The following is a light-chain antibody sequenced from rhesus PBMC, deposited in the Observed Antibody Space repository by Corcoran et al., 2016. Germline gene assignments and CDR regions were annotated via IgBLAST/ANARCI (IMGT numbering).Light chain of an antibody. CDR2: EAY. J-gene: IGKJ3*01. V-gene: IGKV1-22*01. CDR3: QHYCSTPFP. Sequence: DIQMTQSPSFLSASVGDRVTIICRASQGITNDLPWYQQKPGETPKLLIYEAYSLQSGIPSRFSGSGSGTDFTLTISSLQSDDFATYYCQHYCSTPFPFGPGTKLDIK. CDR1: QGITND.